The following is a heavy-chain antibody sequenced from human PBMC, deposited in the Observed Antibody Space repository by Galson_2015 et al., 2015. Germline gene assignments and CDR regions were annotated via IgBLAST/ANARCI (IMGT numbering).Heavy chain of an antibody. D-gene: IGHD5-18*01. CDR3: ARDSGSEAAMDLDY. CDR2: IIPIFGTA. V-gene: IGHV1-69*13. Sequence: SVKVSCKASGGTFSSYAISWVRQAPGQGLEWMGGIIPIFGTANYAQKFQGRATITADESTSTAYMELSSLRPEDTAVYYCARDSGSEAAMDLDYWDQGTLVTVSS. J-gene: IGHJ4*02. CDR1: GGTFSSYA.